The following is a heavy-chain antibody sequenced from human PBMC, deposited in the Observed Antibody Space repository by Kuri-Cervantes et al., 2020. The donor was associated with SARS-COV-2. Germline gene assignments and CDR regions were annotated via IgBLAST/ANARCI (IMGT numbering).Heavy chain of an antibody. CDR1: GGSFSGYY. V-gene: IGHV4-34*01. CDR2: INHSGST. Sequence: GSLRLSCAVYGGSFSGYYWSWIRQPPGKGLEWIWEINHSGSTNYNPSLKSRVTIPVDTSKNQFSLKLSSVTAADTAVYYCARVGYYYYGMDVWGQGTTVTVSS. J-gene: IGHJ6*02. CDR3: ARVGYYYYGMDV.